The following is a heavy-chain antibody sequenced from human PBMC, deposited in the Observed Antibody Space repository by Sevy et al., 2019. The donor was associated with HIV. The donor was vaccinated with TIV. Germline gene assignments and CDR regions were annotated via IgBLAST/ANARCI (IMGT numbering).Heavy chain of an antibody. CDR2: ISWNGGSA. Sequence: GGSLRLSCAASGFRFDDYVMHWVRQVPGKGLEWVASISWNGGSAAYADFAQGRFTISRGNAKASLGLEMKSLKSGNTALYDCAKGAPTRGDFGVLREGFYFDSWGQGTLVTVSS. CDR3: AKGAPTRGDFGVLREGFYFDS. CDR1: GFRFDDYV. J-gene: IGHJ4*02. D-gene: IGHD2-8*01. V-gene: IGHV3-9*01.